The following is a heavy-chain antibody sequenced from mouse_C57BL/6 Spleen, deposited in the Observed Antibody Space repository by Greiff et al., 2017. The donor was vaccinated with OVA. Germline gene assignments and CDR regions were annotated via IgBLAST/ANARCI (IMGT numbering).Heavy chain of an antibody. CDR3: ARRGDYEAY. D-gene: IGHD2-4*01. Sequence: VQLQQPGAELVKPGASVKLSCKASGYTFTSYWMQWVKQRPGQGLEWIGEIDPSDSYTNYNQKFKGKATLTVDTSSSTAYMQLSSLTSEDSAVYYCARRGDYEAYWGQGTLVTVSA. J-gene: IGHJ3*01. V-gene: IGHV1-50*01. CDR2: IDPSDSYT. CDR1: GYTFTSYW.